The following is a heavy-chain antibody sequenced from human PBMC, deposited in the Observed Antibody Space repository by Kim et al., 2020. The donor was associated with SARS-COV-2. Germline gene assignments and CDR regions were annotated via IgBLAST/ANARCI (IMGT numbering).Heavy chain of an antibody. V-gene: IGHV3-23*01. J-gene: IGHJ4*02. CDR3: AKDGGGWYSSGWYYFDC. CDR1: GFTFNNYA. CDR2: ISGGGVNT. D-gene: IGHD6-19*01. Sequence: GGSLRLSCAGSGFTFNNYAMSWVRQAPGRGLEWVAAISGGGVNTYYADSVKGRFTISRDNSKNTLYLQMNSLRVEDTAVYYCAKDGGGWYSSGWYYFDCWGQGILVTVSS.